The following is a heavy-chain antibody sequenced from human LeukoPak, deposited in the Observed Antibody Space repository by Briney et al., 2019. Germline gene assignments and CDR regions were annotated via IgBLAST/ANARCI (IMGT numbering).Heavy chain of an antibody. V-gene: IGHV4-59*01. D-gene: IGHD3-10*01. J-gene: IGHJ4*02. CDR2: IYYSGST. CDR1: GGSISGFH. CDR3: ARNLWFGEFHFDY. Sequence: SETLSLTCNVSGGSISGFHWSWIRQPPGKGLEWIGYIYYSGSTNYNPSLKSRVTISVDTSKNQFSLKLSSVTAADTAVYYCARNLWFGEFHFDYWGQGTLVTVSS.